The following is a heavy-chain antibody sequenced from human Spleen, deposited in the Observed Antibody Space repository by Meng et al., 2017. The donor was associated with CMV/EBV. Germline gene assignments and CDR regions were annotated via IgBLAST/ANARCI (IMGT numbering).Heavy chain of an antibody. V-gene: IGHV3-30*02. CDR2: IRYDGNDK. CDR3: AKDRVEFYQASGSYFDY. Sequence: GESLKISCEASGFIFSTYGMHWVRQAPGKGLEWVAFIRYDGNDKYYADSVKGRFTISRDNSKNTVYVQMNSLRPEDTAVYYCAKDRVEFYQASGSYFDYWGLGTLVTV. J-gene: IGHJ4*02. D-gene: IGHD3-10*01. CDR1: GFIFSTYG.